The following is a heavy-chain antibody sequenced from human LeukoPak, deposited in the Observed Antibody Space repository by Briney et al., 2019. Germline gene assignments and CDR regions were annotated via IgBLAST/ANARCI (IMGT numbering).Heavy chain of an antibody. CDR1: GFTFSSYW. CDR2: IKQDGSEK. V-gene: IGHV3-7*03. CDR3: ARASSDGYPNDFDY. J-gene: IGHJ4*02. Sequence: AGGSLRLSCAASGFTFSSYWMSWVRQAPGKGLEWVANIKQDGSEKYYVDSVKGRFTISRDNAKNSLYLQMNGLRAEDTAVYYCARASSDGYPNDFDYWGQGTLVTVSS. D-gene: IGHD5-18*01.